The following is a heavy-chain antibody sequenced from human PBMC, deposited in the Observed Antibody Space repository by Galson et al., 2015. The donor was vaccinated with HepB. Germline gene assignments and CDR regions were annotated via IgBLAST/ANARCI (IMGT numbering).Heavy chain of an antibody. Sequence: LRLSCAASGFTFSSYWMSWVRQAPGKGLEWVANIKQDGSEKYYVDSVKGRFTISRDNAKNTLYLQMNSLRAEDTAVYYCAREYSSSWYLESGAFDIWGQGTMVTVSS. V-gene: IGHV3-7*01. J-gene: IGHJ3*02. D-gene: IGHD6-13*01. CDR1: GFTFSSYW. CDR2: IKQDGSEK. CDR3: AREYSSSWYLESGAFDI.